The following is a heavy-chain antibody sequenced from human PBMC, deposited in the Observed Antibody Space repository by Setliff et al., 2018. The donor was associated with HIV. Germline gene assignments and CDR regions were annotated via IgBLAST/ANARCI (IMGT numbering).Heavy chain of an antibody. D-gene: IGHD3-22*01. CDR2: IYYSGST. J-gene: IGHJ3*02. V-gene: IGHV4-34*01. Sequence: PSETLSLTCAVYGGSFISYYWTWIRQPPGKGLEWIGSIYYSGSTYYNPSLKSRVTISLDTSKNQFSLKLRSVTAADTAVYYCAREDYYDSSGDAFDIWGQGTMVTVSS. CDR3: AREDYYDSSGDAFDI. CDR1: GGSFISYY.